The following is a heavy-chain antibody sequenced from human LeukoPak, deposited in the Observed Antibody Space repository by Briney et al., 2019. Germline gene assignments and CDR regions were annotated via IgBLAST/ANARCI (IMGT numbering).Heavy chain of an antibody. V-gene: IGHV3-7*01. Sequence: GGCLRLSCAASGFTFSNYWMTWVRQAPGKGLEWVANIKQDGSEKYYVDSVKGRFTIPRDNAKNSLYLQMNSLRDEDTAVYYCARELYYDFWSGYPDRPFDYWGQGTLVTVSS. J-gene: IGHJ4*02. CDR2: IKQDGSEK. D-gene: IGHD3-3*01. CDR1: GFTFSNYW. CDR3: ARELYYDFWSGYPDRPFDY.